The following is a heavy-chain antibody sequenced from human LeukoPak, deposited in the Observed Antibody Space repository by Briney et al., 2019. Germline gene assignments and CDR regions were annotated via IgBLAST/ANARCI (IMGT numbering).Heavy chain of an antibody. CDR1: GGSFSGYY. CDR2: INHSGST. Sequence: SETLSLTCAVYGGSFSGYYWSWIRQPPGKGLEWIWEINHSGSTNYNPSLKSRVTISVDTSKNQFSLKLSSVTAADTAVYYCARGKVLMVYAIIKYRWFDPWGQGTLVTVSS. V-gene: IGHV4-34*01. D-gene: IGHD2-8*01. J-gene: IGHJ5*02. CDR3: ARGKVLMVYAIIKYRWFDP.